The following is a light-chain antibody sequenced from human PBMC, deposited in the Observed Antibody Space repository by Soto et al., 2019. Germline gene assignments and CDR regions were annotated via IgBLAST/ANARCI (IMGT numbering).Light chain of an antibody. J-gene: IGKJ4*01. CDR3: QQYGSSPLT. CDR1: QSVSSGN. Sequence: EIVLTQSPGTLSLSPGERVTLSCRASQSVSSGNLAWYQQKPGQAPRVLIYGASSRFTGIPDRFSGSGSGTDFTLTISRLEPGDFAVYYCQQYGSSPLTFGGGTKVDIK. V-gene: IGKV3-20*01. CDR2: GAS.